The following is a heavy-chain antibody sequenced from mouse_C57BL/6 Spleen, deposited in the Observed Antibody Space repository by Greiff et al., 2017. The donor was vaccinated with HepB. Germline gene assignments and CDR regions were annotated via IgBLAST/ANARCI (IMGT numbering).Heavy chain of an antibody. CDR1: GYSFTGYY. J-gene: IGHJ2*01. Sequence: VQLKQSGPELVKPGASVKISCKASGYSFTGYYMHWVKQSSEKSLEWIGEINPSTGGTSYNQKFKGKATLTVDKSSSTAYMQLKSLTSEDSAVYYCARWPYTYYFDYWGQGTTLTVSS. D-gene: IGHD2-10*01. V-gene: IGHV1-43*01. CDR3: ARWPYTYYFDY. CDR2: INPSTGGT.